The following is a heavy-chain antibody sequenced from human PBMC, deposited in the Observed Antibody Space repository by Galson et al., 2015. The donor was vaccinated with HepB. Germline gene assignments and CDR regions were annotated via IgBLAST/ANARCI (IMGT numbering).Heavy chain of an antibody. Sequence: SLRLSCAASGFIFSSYTMNWVRQAPGKGLEWISSICSGGGNIFYADSLKGRFTIPRDNAKKSLYLQMNSLRAEDTSVYYCARGSFGDIDYWGQGTLVTVSS. CDR3: ARGSFGDIDY. CDR1: GFIFSSYT. CDR2: ICSGGGNI. J-gene: IGHJ4*02. D-gene: IGHD4-17*01. V-gene: IGHV3-21*01.